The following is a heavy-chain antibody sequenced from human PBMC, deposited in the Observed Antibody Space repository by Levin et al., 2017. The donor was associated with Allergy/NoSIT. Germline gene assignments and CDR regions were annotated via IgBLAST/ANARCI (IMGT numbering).Heavy chain of an antibody. CDR2: INHSGST. J-gene: IGHJ4*02. Sequence: SQTLSLTCAVYGGSFSGYYWSWIRQPPGKGLEWIGEINHSGSTNYNPSLKSRVTISVDTSKNQFSLKLSSVTAADTAVYYCARHSGSEMYYFDYWGQGTLVTVSS. V-gene: IGHV4-34*01. CDR3: ARHSGSEMYYFDY. D-gene: IGHD6-19*01. CDR1: GGSFSGYY.